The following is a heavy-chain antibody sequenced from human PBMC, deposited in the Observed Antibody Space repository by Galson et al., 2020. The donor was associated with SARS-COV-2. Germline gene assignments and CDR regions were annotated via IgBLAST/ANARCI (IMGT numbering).Heavy chain of an antibody. D-gene: IGHD3-3*02. CDR3: AKEIEIASSGARFFQH. J-gene: IGHJ1*01. Sequence: GGSLRLSCSASGFTFSSYGMHWVRQAPGKGLEWVAFIRYDGSNKFYADSAKGRFTISRDNSKNTLYLQMNSLRAEDTAVYYCAKEIEIASSGARFFQHWGQGTLVTVSS. V-gene: IGHV3-30*02. CDR2: IRYDGSNK. CDR1: GFTFSSYG.